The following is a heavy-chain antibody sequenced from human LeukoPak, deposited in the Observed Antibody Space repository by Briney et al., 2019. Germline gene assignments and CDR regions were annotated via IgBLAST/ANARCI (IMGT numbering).Heavy chain of an antibody. CDR3: ARVYGYSYGSRGPVDY. V-gene: IGHV1-2*04. Sequence: ASVKVSCKASGYTFTGYYMHWVRQAPGQGLEWMGWINPNSGGTNYAQKFQGWVTMTRDTSISTAYMELSSLRSEDTAVYYCARVYGYSYGSRGPVDYWGQGTLVTVSS. J-gene: IGHJ4*02. CDR2: INPNSGGT. D-gene: IGHD5-18*01. CDR1: GYTFTGYY.